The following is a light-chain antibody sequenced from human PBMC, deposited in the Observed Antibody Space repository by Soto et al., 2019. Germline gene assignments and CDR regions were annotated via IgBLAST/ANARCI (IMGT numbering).Light chain of an antibody. CDR1: QSVSSSD. CDR2: VAS. CDR3: QHYGSSRT. V-gene: IGKV3-20*01. Sequence: EIVLTQSPGTLSLSPGERATLSCRASQSVSSSDLAWYQQKPGQAPRLLIEVASSMATGIPDRFSGSGSGIEFTLTILSLEPEDFAVYYCQHYGSSRTFGQGTKVEI. J-gene: IGKJ1*01.